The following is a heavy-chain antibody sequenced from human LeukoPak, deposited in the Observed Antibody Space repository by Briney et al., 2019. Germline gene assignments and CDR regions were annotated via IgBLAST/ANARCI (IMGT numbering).Heavy chain of an antibody. V-gene: IGHV3-48*03. CDR2: ISGTGNTI. CDR1: GFTFRSSE. D-gene: IGHD4-17*01. Sequence: GGSLRLSCATSGFTFRSSEMNWVRQAPGKGLEWVSYISGTGNTIYYTDSVKGRFTISRDNAKNSLYLQMNSLRAEDTAVYYCARDSYNGDYVPGYFQRWGQGTLVTVSS. CDR3: ARDSYNGDYVPGYFQR. J-gene: IGHJ1*01.